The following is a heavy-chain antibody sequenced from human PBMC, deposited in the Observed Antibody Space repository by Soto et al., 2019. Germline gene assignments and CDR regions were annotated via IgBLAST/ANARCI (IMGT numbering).Heavy chain of an antibody. CDR1: GYSFTSYW. CDR2: IYPGDSDT. V-gene: IGHV5-51*01. J-gene: IGHJ5*02. D-gene: IGHD6-19*01. Sequence: PGESLKISCKGSGYSFTSYWIGWVRQMPGKGLEWMGIIYPGDSDTRYSPSFQGQVTISADKSISTAYLQWSSLKASDTAMYYCARLLAVAGTINWFDPWSQGTLVTVSS. CDR3: ARLLAVAGTINWFDP.